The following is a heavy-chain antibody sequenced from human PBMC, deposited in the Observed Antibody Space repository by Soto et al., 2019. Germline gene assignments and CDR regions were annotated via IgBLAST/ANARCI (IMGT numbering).Heavy chain of an antibody. V-gene: IGHV4-34*01. J-gene: IGHJ4*02. CDR3: ATFVGATTVTRGSPRDY. CDR2: INPSGSI. D-gene: IGHD4-4*01. CDR1: GGSFSGYH. Sequence: PSETLSLTCAVYGGSFSGYHWSWFRQPPGKGLEWIGEINPSGSINYNPSLKSRVTISVDTSKNQFSLNLSSVTAADTAVYYCATFVGATTVTRGSPRDYWGQGNLVTVSS.